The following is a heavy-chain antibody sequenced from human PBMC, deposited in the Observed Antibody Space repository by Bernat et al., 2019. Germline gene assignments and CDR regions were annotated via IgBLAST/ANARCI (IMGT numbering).Heavy chain of an antibody. V-gene: IGHV3-11*05. CDR1: GFTFSDYY. J-gene: IGHJ4*02. D-gene: IGHD2-15*01. Sequence: QVQLVESGGGLVKPGGSLRLSCAASGFTFSDYYMSWIRQAPGKGLDWVSYISSSSSYTNYADSVKGRFTISRDNAKNSLYLQMNSLRAEDTAVYYCARARGYCSGGSCYYDFDYWGQGTLVTVSS. CDR2: ISSSSSYT. CDR3: ARARGYCSGGSCYYDFDY.